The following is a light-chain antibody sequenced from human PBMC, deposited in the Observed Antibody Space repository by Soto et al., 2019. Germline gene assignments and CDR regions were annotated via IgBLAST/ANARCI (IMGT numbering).Light chain of an antibody. J-gene: IGLJ2*01. V-gene: IGLV1-40*01. CDR1: SSNIGAGYD. Sequence: QSVLTQPPSVSGAPGQRVTISCTGSSSNIGAGYDVHWYQQLPGTAPKPLIYGDGNRPSGVPDRFSGSKSGTSASLAITGLQAEDEADYYCQSYDSNLSGFQVLFGGGTKLTVL. CDR3: QSYDSNLSGFQVL. CDR2: GDG.